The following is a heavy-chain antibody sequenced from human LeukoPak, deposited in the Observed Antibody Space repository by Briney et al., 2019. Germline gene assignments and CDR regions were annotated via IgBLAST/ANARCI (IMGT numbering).Heavy chain of an antibody. CDR1: GYTFTGYY. J-gene: IGHJ4*02. CDR2: IDPNSGGT. Sequence: ASVKVSCKASGYTFTGYYMHWVRQALGQGLEWMGWIDPNSGGTDYAQKFRGRVTMTRDTSTSTAYMDLSSLISDDTAVYYCARDREGLAYFDYWGQGTLATVSS. D-gene: IGHD3/OR15-3a*01. CDR3: ARDREGLAYFDY. V-gene: IGHV1-2*02.